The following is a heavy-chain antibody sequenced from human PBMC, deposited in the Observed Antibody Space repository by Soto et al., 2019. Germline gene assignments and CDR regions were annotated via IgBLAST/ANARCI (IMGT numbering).Heavy chain of an antibody. D-gene: IGHD2-15*01. V-gene: IGHV4-39*01. CDR3: LLRWYENAFDI. CDR1: GGSISSSSYY. J-gene: IGHJ3*02. Sequence: QLQLQESGPGLVKPSETLSLTCTVSGGSISSSSYYWGWIRQPPGKGLEWIGSIYYSGSTYYNPSLKSRVTISVDTSKNQFSLKLSSVTAADTAVYYCLLRWYENAFDIWGQGTMVTVSS. CDR2: IYYSGST.